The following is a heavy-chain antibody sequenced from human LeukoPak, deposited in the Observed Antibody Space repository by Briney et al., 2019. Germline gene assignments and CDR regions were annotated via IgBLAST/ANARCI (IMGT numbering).Heavy chain of an antibody. J-gene: IGHJ4*02. CDR2: INHSGST. V-gene: IGHV4-34*01. D-gene: IGHD2-2*01. CDR1: GGSFSGYY. Sequence: SETLSLACAVYGGSFSGYYWSWIRQPPGKGLEWIGEINHSGSTNYNPSLKSRVTISVDTSKNQFSLKLSSVTAADTAVYYCARGPGDIVVVPAAIDYWGQGTLVTVSS. CDR3: ARGPGDIVVVPAAIDY.